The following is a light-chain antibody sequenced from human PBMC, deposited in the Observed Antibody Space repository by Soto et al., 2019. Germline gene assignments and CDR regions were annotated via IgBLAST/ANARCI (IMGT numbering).Light chain of an antibody. CDR1: SSDVGGYNY. Sequence: QSVLTQPASVSGSPGQSITISCTGTSSDVGGYNYVSWYQQHPGKPPKLMIYEVSNRPSGVSNRFSGSKSGNTASLTISGLQAEDEADYYCSSYTSSNTLYVFATGTKLTVL. CDR3: SSYTSSNTLYV. J-gene: IGLJ1*01. V-gene: IGLV2-14*01. CDR2: EVS.